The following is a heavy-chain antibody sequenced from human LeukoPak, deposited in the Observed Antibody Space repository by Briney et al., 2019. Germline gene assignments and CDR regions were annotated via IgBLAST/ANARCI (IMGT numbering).Heavy chain of an antibody. CDR2: IYYSGST. Sequence: SETLSLTCTVSGGSISSYYWSWIRQPPGKGLEWIGYIYYSGSTNYNPSLKSRVTISVDTSKNQFSLKLSSVTAADTAVYYCARYDYYDSSGYFTGPFFDYWGQGTLVTVSP. CDR1: GGSISSYY. D-gene: IGHD3-22*01. V-gene: IGHV4-59*01. J-gene: IGHJ4*02. CDR3: ARYDYYDSSGYFTGPFFDY.